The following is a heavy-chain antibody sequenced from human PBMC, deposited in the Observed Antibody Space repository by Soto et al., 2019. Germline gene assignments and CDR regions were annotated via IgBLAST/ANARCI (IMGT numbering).Heavy chain of an antibody. J-gene: IGHJ5*02. CDR1: GFTFSSYG. CDR3: ARDYFGVSNWFDP. Sequence: QVQLVESGGGVVQPGRSLRLSCAASGFTFSSYGMHWVRQAPGKGLEWVAVIWYDGSNKYYADSVKGRFTISRDNSKNTLYLQMNSLRAEDTAVYYCARDYFGVSNWFDPWGQGTLVTVSS. V-gene: IGHV3-33*01. D-gene: IGHD3-10*01. CDR2: IWYDGSNK.